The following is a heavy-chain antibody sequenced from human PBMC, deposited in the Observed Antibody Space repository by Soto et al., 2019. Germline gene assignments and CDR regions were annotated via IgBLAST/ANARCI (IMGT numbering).Heavy chain of an antibody. CDR2: INPNSGGT. CDR3: ARETSDYYDSSGAFDI. Sequence: ASVKVSCKASGYTFTGYYMDWVRQAPGQGLEWMGWINPNSGGTNYAQKFQGRVTMTRDTSISTAYMELSRLRSDDTAVYYCARETSDYYDSSGAFDIWGQGTVVTVSS. D-gene: IGHD3-22*01. CDR1: GYTFTGYY. J-gene: IGHJ3*02. V-gene: IGHV1-2*02.